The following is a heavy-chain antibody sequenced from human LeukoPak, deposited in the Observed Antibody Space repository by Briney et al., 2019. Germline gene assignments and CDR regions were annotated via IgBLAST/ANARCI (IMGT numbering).Heavy chain of an antibody. CDR1: GFTVSRNY. CDR3: ARRYCSGGSCYWEDY. CDR2: IYSGGST. V-gene: IGHV3-66*01. J-gene: IGHJ4*02. D-gene: IGHD2-15*01. Sequence: GGSLRLSCAASGFTVSRNYMSWVRQAPGKGLEWVSVIYSGGSTYYADSVKGRFIISRDNSKNTLYLQMNSLTAEDTAVYYCARRYCSGGSCYWEDYWGQGTLVTVSS.